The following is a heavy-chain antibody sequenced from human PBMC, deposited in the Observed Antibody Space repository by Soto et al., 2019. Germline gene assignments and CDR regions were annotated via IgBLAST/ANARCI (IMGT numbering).Heavy chain of an antibody. D-gene: IGHD2-2*01. J-gene: IGHJ4*02. CDR2: IIPILGIA. Sequence: GASVKVSCKASGGTFSSYTISWVRQAPGQGLEWMGRIIPILGIANYAQKFQGRVTITADKSTSTAYMELSSLRSEDTAVYYCAWRDGPAAMPATVDYWGQGTLVTVSS. V-gene: IGHV1-69*02. CDR1: GGTFSSYT. CDR3: AWRDGPAAMPATVDY.